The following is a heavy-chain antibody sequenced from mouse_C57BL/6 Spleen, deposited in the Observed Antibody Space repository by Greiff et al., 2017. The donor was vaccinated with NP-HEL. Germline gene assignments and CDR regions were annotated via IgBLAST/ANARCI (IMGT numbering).Heavy chain of an antibody. CDR1: GFSFNTYA. V-gene: IGHV10-1*01. CDR3: VKGNHYAMDY. J-gene: IGHJ4*01. CDR2: IRSKSNNYAT. Sequence: EVKLQESGGGLVQPKGSLKLSCAASGFSFNTYAMNWVRQAPGKGLEWVARIRSKSNNYATYYADSVKDRFTISRDDSESMLYLQMNNLKTEDTAMYYCVKGNHYAMDYWGQGTSVTVSS. D-gene: IGHD2-1*01.